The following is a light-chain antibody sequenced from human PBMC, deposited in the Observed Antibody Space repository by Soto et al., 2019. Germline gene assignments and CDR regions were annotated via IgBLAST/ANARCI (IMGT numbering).Light chain of an antibody. Sequence: QSVLTQPASVSGSPGQSITISCTGTSSDIGFYNYVSWYQQHPGKAPKLIIYEVSNRPSGVSNRFSGSKSGNTASLTISGLQAEDEADYYCISYTTRTTLVLFGGGTKLTVL. CDR3: ISYTTRTTLVL. CDR1: SSDIGFYNY. CDR2: EVS. J-gene: IGLJ2*01. V-gene: IGLV2-14*01.